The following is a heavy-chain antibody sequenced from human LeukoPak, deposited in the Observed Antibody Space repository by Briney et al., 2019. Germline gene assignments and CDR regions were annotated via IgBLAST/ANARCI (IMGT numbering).Heavy chain of an antibody. J-gene: IGHJ4*02. D-gene: IGHD3-10*01. CDR1: GFTFSSYG. CDR3: AKDHGESYYGSGSLFDY. CDR2: ISYDGSNK. V-gene: IGHV3-30*18. Sequence: GRSLRLYCAASGFTFSSYGMHWVRQAPGKGLEWVAVISYDGSNKYYADSVKGRFTISRDNSKNTLYLQMNSLRAEDTAVYYCAKDHGESYYGSGSLFDYWGQGTLVTVSS.